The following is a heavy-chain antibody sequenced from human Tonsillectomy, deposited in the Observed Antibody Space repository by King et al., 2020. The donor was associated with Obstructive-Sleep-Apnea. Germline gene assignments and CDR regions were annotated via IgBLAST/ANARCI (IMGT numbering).Heavy chain of an antibody. D-gene: IGHD6-13*01. CDR2: ISWKERDK. Sequence: VQLVESGGGVVQPGTSLRLSCAASGFSFSTRDIHWVRQAPGTGLEWVALISWKERDKYYADSVKGRFTISRDNSKNTLYLEMNGLRAEDTAAYYCAKGEWSSRSIDYWGQGTLVTVSS. V-gene: IGHV3-30*18. J-gene: IGHJ4*02. CDR1: GFSFSTRD. CDR3: AKGEWSSRSIDY.